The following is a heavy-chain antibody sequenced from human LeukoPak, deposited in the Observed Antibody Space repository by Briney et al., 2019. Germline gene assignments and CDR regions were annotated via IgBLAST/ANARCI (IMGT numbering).Heavy chain of an antibody. Sequence: GGSLRLSCAASGLIISNYVVHWVRQAPGKGLEWVAVISYDGSNKYYADSVKGRFTISRDSSKNTLFLQMNSLRAEDTAVYYCARVKIVVVPAPMDVWDKGTTVTVSS. J-gene: IGHJ6*03. D-gene: IGHD2-2*01. CDR3: ARVKIVVVPAPMDV. CDR1: GLIISNYV. V-gene: IGHV3-30-3*01. CDR2: ISYDGSNK.